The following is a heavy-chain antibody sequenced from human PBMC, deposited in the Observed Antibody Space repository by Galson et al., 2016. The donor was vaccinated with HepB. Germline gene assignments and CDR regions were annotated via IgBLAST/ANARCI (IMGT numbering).Heavy chain of an antibody. Sequence: SLRLSCAAFGFAFEADSMNWVRQAPGKGLEWISSITGSSSHSYFADSVKGRFAISRDNGKKSLFLQMNGLRPEDTAVYYCAAFWPAATVWYSDLWGRGTLVTVSS. J-gene: IGHJ2*01. D-gene: IGHD2-2*01. CDR2: ITGSSSHS. CDR3: AAFWPAATVWYSDL. CDR1: GFAFEADS. V-gene: IGHV3-21*01.